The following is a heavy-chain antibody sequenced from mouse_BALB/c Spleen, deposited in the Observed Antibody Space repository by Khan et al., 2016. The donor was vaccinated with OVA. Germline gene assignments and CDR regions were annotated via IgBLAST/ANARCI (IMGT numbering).Heavy chain of an antibody. CDR1: GYSITRDYA. V-gene: IGHV3-2*02. Sequence: EVQLQESGPGLVKPSQSLSLTCTVTGYSITRDYAWNWIRQFPGNKLEWMGYITYGGNTSYNPSLKSRISITRDTSKNQFFLLLNSVTTEDTATYYCARFDCWGQGTTLTVSS. CDR3: ARFDC. J-gene: IGHJ2*01. CDR2: ITYGGNT.